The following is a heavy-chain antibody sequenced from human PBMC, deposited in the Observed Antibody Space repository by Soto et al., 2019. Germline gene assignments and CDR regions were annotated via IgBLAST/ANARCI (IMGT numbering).Heavy chain of an antibody. D-gene: IGHD1-26*01. CDR2: IGSSGAGT. V-gene: IGHV3-23*01. CDR3: ALRKTGSYFDY. J-gene: IGHJ4*02. CDR1: GFTFSTYA. Sequence: PGGSLRLSCAGSGFTFSTYAMSWVRQAPGKGLEWVSGIGSSGAGTYYADFVKGRFIIPRDNSKNTLHLQMNTLRAEDTAVYYCALRKTGSYFDYWGQGTLVTVSS.